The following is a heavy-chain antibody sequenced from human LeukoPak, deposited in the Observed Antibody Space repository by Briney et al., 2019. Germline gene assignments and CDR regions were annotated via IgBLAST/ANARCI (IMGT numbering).Heavy chain of an antibody. D-gene: IGHD6-13*01. CDR1: GGTFSSYA. J-gene: IGHJ4*02. V-gene: IGHV1-69*04. CDR3: ARASIAAAGPNFDY. CDR2: IIPILGIA. Sequence: GASMKVSCKASGGTFSSYAISWVRQAPGQGLEWMGRIIPILGIANYAQKFQGRVTITADKSTSTAYMELSSLRSEDTAVYYCARASIAAAGPNFDYWGQGTLVTVSS.